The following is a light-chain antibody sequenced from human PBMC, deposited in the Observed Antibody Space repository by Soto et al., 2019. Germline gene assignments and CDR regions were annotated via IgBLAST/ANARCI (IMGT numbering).Light chain of an antibody. J-gene: IGKJ1*01. V-gene: IGKV1-39*01. Sequence: DIPMTQSPYSLSASVGDSVPITRRASQSISSYLNWYQQKPGKAPKVLXYAASSFQSGVPSRFSRSGSWTNLTLTISILQTEDFANYYHQQTYSTPPGTFGQGTKVDI. CDR1: QSISSY. CDR2: AAS. CDR3: QQTYSTPPGT.